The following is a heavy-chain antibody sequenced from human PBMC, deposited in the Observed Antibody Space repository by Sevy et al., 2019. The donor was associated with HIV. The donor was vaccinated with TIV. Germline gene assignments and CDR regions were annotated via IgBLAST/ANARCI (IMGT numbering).Heavy chain of an antibody. CDR2: IKSKTDGATS. J-gene: IGHJ4*02. CDR1: GFTFKNAW. V-gene: IGHV3-15*01. Sequence: GGSLRLSCLASGFTFKNAWMSWVRQTPGKGLEWVGRIKSKTDGATSDFAAVVKGRFAITRDDSKNTVSLQMDNLRTEDTAIYYCTAGVGTSDFDYWGQGILVTVSS. CDR3: TAGVGTSDFDY. D-gene: IGHD3-3*01.